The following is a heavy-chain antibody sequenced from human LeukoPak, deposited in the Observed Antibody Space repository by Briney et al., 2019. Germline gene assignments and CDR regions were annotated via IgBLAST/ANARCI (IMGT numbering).Heavy chain of an antibody. CDR1: GYTFTSYD. D-gene: IGHD4-11*01. CDR3: ARERSGNYRALFDY. V-gene: IGHV1-8*03. J-gene: IGHJ4*02. CDR2: MNPNSGNT. Sequence: ASVKVSCKASGYTFTSYDINWVRQATGQGLEWMGWMNPNSGNTGYAQKFQGRVTITRNTSISTAYMELSSLRSEDTAVYYCARERSGNYRALFDYWGQGTLVTVSS.